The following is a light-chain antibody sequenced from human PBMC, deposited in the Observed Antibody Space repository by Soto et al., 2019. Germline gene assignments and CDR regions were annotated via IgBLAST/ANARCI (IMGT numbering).Light chain of an antibody. CDR3: SSYAGSNTPLYV. Sequence: QSALTQPASVSGSPGQSITISCTGTSSDVGGYNYVSWYQQYPGKAPKLMIFEVSNRPSGVSNRFSGSKSGSTASLTISGLPAEDEADYYCSSYAGSNTPLYVFGTGTKLTVL. J-gene: IGLJ1*01. CDR1: SSDVGGYNY. CDR2: EVS. V-gene: IGLV2-14*01.